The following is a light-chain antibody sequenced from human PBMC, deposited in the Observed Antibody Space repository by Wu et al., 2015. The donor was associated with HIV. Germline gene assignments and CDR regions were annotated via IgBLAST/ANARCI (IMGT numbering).Light chain of an antibody. Sequence: DIQMTQSPSSLSASVGDRVTITCRASQGISNYLAWYQQKPGKVPKLLIYAASTLQSGVPSRFSGSGSGTDFTLTINSLLPEDVATYYCQKYDDAPWTFGQGTRVE. CDR2: AAS. J-gene: IGKJ1*01. CDR1: QGISNY. V-gene: IGKV1-27*01. CDR3: QKYDDAPWT.